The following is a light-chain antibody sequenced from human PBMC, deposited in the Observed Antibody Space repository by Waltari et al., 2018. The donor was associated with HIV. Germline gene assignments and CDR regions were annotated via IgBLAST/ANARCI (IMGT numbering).Light chain of an antibody. J-gene: IGLJ3*02. CDR2: ENS. V-gene: IGLV3-21*02. CDR3: QVWDSSSDDWV. Sequence: SSVLTQPPSVSAAPGPTASMTRGGTNMGGKHAHWYQQKPGPAPVSVVYENSDRPPGIPERIAGSKSGNTATLTISRVEAGDEADYYCQVWDSSSDDWVFGGGTKLTVL. CDR1: NMGGKH.